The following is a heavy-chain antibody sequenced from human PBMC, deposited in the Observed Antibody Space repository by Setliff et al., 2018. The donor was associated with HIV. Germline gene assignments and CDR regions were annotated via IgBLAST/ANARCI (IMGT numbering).Heavy chain of an antibody. D-gene: IGHD3-10*01. Sequence: LSCAARGFAFKTVGLSWVRQAPGKGLEWVSGVSAKTKTAYYADSVKGRFTIARDNYKNTPYLQMNSLRAEDTAVYYCAKAVGLQWFGGYFDHWGQGTPVTVSS. CDR2: VSAKTKTA. CDR3: AKAVGLQWFGGYFDH. J-gene: IGHJ4*02. CDR1: GFAFKTVG. V-gene: IGHV3-23*01.